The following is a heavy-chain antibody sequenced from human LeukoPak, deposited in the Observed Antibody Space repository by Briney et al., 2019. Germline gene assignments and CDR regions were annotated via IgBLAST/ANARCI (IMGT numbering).Heavy chain of an antibody. CDR1: GGSISSYY. D-gene: IGHD4-23*01. CDR2: IYYSGSN. V-gene: IGHV4-59*01. J-gene: IGHJ5*02. CDR3: ARRWYVGRNWFDP. Sequence: MPSETLSLTCTVSGGSISSYYWSWIRQPPGKGLEWIGYIYYSGSNNYNPSLENRVTISVDTSKNQFSLTPRTVTAADTAVCYCARRWYVGRNWFDPWGQGTLVTVSS.